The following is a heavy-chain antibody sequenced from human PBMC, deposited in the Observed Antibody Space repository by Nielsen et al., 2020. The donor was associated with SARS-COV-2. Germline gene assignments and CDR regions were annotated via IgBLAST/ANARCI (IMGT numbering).Heavy chain of an antibody. CDR2: ISGSGGST. Sequence: GESLKIPCAASGFTFSSYAMSWVRQAPGKGLEWVSAISGSGGSTYYADSVKGRFTISRDNSKNTLYLQMNSLRAEDTAVYYCAKEGVQLWLLEVRYYYYMDVWGKGTTVTVSS. V-gene: IGHV3-23*01. J-gene: IGHJ6*03. D-gene: IGHD5-18*01. CDR1: GFTFSSYA. CDR3: AKEGVQLWLLEVRYYYYMDV.